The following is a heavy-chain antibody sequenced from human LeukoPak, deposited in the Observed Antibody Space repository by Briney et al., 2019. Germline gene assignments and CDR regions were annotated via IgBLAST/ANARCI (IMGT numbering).Heavy chain of an antibody. V-gene: IGHV3-53*01. CDR3: ARCRGKSTGCFIDY. D-gene: IGHD2-2*01. CDR1: GFTVSSNY. CDR2: IYSGGST. Sequence: GGSLRLSCAASGFTVSSNYMSWVRQAPGKGLEWVSVIYSGGSTYYADSVKGRFTISRDNSKNTLYLQMNSLRAEDTAVYYCARCRGKSTGCFIDYWGQGTLVTVFS. J-gene: IGHJ4*02.